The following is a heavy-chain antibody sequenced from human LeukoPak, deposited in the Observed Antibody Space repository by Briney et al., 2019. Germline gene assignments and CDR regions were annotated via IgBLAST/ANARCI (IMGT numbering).Heavy chain of an antibody. CDR3: ARDSFPYYDFWSGYPWFDP. CDR1: GFTFSGYA. D-gene: IGHD3-3*01. Sequence: PGGPLRLSCAASGFTFSGYAMSWVRQAPGKGLEWVSAISGSGGSTYYADSVKGRFTISRDNAKNTLYLQMNSLRAEDTAVYYCARDSFPYYDFWSGYPWFDPWGQGTLVTVSS. V-gene: IGHV3-23*01. CDR2: ISGSGGST. J-gene: IGHJ5*02.